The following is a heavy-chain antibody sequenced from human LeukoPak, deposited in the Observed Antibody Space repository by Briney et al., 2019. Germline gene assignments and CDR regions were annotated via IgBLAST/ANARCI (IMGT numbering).Heavy chain of an antibody. J-gene: IGHJ4*02. CDR2: IYHSGST. CDR3: ARSYPDTAMVTPFDY. D-gene: IGHD5-18*01. Sequence: SETLSLTCTVSGYSISSGYYWGWIRQPPGKGLEWIGSIYHSGSTYYNPSLKSRVTISVDTSKNQFSLKLSSVTAADTAVYYCARSYPDTAMVTPFDYWGQGTLVTVSS. V-gene: IGHV4-38-2*02. CDR1: GYSISSGYY.